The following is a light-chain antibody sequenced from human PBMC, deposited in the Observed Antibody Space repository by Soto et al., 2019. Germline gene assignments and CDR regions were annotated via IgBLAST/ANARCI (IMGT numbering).Light chain of an antibody. V-gene: IGKV3-20*01. J-gene: IGKJ1*01. CDR2: GAS. Sequence: EIVLTQSPGTLSLSPGERVTLSCRASQSISSTYFGWYQQKPGQAPRLLISGASSRATGIPDRFSGSGSGTDFTLTISRLEPEDFAVYYCQQYGSPWTFGQGTKVEIK. CDR1: QSISSTY. CDR3: QQYGSPWT.